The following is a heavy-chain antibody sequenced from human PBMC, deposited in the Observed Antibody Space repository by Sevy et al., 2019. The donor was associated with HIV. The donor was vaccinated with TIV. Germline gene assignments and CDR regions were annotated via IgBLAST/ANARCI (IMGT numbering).Heavy chain of an antibody. D-gene: IGHD1-1*01. CDR2: IFHNGTT. Sequence: SQTLSLTCTVSGGSISGYYWSWIRQPPGKGLEWIGYIFHNGTTNYNPSLQSRVTISVDTSKNQFSLKLASVSAAETAVYYCARALRGLRPNYHAMDVWGPGATVTVSS. CDR3: ARALRGLRPNYHAMDV. V-gene: IGHV4-59*13. CDR1: GGSISGYY. J-gene: IGHJ6*02.